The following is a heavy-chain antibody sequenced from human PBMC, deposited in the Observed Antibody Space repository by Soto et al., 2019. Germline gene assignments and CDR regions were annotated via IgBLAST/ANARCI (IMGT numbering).Heavy chain of an antibody. CDR3: AKEGTQFTSGWYHFNY. J-gene: IGHJ4*02. CDR1: GFTFSSYA. V-gene: IGHV3-23*01. Sequence: SGGSLRLSCAASGFTFSSYAMSWVRQAPGKGLEWVSAISGSGGTTYHADSVKGRFTISRDNSKNTLYLQMNSLRAEDTAVYYCAKEGTQFTSGWYHFNYWGQGTLVTVS. D-gene: IGHD6-19*01. CDR2: ISGSGGTT.